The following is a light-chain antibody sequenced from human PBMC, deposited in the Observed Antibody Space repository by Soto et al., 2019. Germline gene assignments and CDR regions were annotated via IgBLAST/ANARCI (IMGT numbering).Light chain of an antibody. CDR2: STS. J-gene: IGLJ1*01. V-gene: IGLV7-43*01. CDR3: LLYYGGAFV. Sequence: QAVVTQEPSLTVSPGGTVTLTCASSTGAVTSGYFPNWFQQKPGQAPRALIYSTSNKYSWTPARFSGSLLGGKAALTLSGVQPEDEAEYYCLLYYGGAFVFGAGTKVTVL. CDR1: TGAVTSGYF.